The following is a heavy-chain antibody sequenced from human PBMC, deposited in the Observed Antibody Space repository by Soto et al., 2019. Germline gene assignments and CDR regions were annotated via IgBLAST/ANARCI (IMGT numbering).Heavy chain of an antibody. CDR1: GFTFSSYG. Sequence: QVQLVESGGGVVQPGRSLRLSCAASGFTFSSYGMHWVRQAPGKGLEWVAVIWYDGSNKYYADSVKGRFTISRDNSKNTLYLQMNSLRAEDTAVYYCARDPDGSGSYYNWGQGTLVTVSS. CDR3: ARDPDGSGSYYN. J-gene: IGHJ4*02. D-gene: IGHD3-10*01. CDR2: IWYDGSNK. V-gene: IGHV3-33*01.